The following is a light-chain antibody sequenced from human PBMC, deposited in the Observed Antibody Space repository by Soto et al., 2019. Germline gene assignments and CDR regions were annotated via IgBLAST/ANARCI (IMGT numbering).Light chain of an antibody. CDR3: QQYNTYST. CDR2: DAS. Sequence: DIQLTQSPSTLSAAVGDSVTITFRASQNIRNLLAWHQQKPGKAPKPLIYDASTLKTGVPSRFSGSGSGSEFNFTITGLQPDDFATYFCQQYNTYSTFGQGTRLEIK. CDR1: QNIRNL. J-gene: IGKJ5*01. V-gene: IGKV1-5*01.